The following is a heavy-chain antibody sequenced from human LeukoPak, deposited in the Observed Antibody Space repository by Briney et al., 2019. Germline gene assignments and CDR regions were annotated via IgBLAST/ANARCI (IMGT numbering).Heavy chain of an antibody. CDR1: GGSFSGYY. D-gene: IGHD2-2*01. CDR2: INHSGST. V-gene: IGHV4-34*01. CDR3: AREVSGYQLTMYYFDY. J-gene: IGHJ4*02. Sequence: SETLSLACAVYGGSFSGYYWSWIRQPPGKGLEWIGEINHSGSTNYNPSLKSRVTISVDTSKNQFSLKLSSVTAADTAVYYCAREVSGYQLTMYYFDYWGQGTLVTGSS.